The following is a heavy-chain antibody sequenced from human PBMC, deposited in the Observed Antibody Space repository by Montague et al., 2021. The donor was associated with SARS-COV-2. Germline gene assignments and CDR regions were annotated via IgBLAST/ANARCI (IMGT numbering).Heavy chain of an antibody. CDR1: GGPISGSSDY. V-gene: IGHV4-39*01. CDR2: VDYSGNT. Sequence: SETRSLTCTVTGGPISGSSDYWGWIRQSPGKGLDWIASVDYSGNTYYSPSLKSRLTISVDTSKNQFSLKLNSVTAADTALYYCARREYSYGWGDWGQGTLVTVSS. D-gene: IGHD5-18*01. J-gene: IGHJ4*02. CDR3: ARREYSYGWGD.